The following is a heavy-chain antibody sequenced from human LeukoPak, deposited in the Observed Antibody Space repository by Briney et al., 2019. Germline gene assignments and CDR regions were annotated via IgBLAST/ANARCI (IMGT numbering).Heavy chain of an antibody. D-gene: IGHD5-24*01. CDR3: ARALHLDC. CDR2: INHSGST. V-gene: IGHV4-34*01. CDR1: GGSFSGYY. J-gene: IGHJ4*02. Sequence: SETLSLTCAVYGGSFSGYYWSWIRQPPGKGLEWIGEINHSGSTNYNPSLKSRVTISVDTSKNQFSLKLSSVTAADTAVYYCARALHLDCWGQGTLVTVSS.